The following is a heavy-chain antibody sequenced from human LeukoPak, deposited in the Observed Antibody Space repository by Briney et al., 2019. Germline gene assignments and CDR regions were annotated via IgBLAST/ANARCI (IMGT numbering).Heavy chain of an antibody. V-gene: IGHV3-23*01. D-gene: IGHD5-24*01. CDR3: ARDPSNGYNPYDAFDI. CDR2: ISGSGGST. Sequence: GESLRLSCAASGFTFSSYGMSWVRQAPGKGLEWVSAISGSGGSTYYADSVKGRFTISRDNSKNTLYLQMNSLRAEDTAVYYCARDPSNGYNPYDAFDIWGQGTMVTVSS. CDR1: GFTFSSYG. J-gene: IGHJ3*02.